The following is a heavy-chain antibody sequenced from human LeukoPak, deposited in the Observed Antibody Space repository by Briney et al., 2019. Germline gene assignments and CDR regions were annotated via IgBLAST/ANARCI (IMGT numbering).Heavy chain of an antibody. CDR3: ARRSSYGGELDY. J-gene: IGHJ4*02. CDR1: GGSISSYY. CDR2: INYSGST. D-gene: IGHD4-23*01. Sequence: KASETLFLTCTVSGGSISSYYWSWIPQPPGKGLEWIGYINYSGSTNYNPSLKSRVTISVDTSKNQFSLKLSSVTAADTAVYYCARRSSYGGELDYWGQGTLVTVSS. V-gene: IGHV4-59*08.